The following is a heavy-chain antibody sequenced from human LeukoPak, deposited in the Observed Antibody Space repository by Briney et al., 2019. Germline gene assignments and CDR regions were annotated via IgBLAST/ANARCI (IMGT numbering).Heavy chain of an antibody. D-gene: IGHD6-6*01. CDR3: ARRRNIAAAFWFDP. CDR1: GGSISSYY. CDR2: IYYSGST. J-gene: IGHJ5*02. Sequence: PSETLSLTCTVSGGSISSYYWSWIRQPPGKGLEWIGYIYYSGSTNYNPSLKSRVTISVDTSKNQLSLKLSSVTAADTAVYYCARRRNIAAAFWFDPWGQGTLVTVSS. V-gene: IGHV4-59*01.